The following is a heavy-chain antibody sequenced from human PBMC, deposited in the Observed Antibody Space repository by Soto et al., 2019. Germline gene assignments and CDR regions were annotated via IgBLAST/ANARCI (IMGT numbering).Heavy chain of an antibody. J-gene: IGHJ4*02. V-gene: IGHV3-23*01. Sequence: GGSLRLSCAASGFSFSSYAMSWVRQAPGKGLEWVSAISGSGGSTYYADSVKGRFTISRDNSKNTLYLQMNSLRAEDTAVYYCAKDLKYQLLNFDYWGQGTLVTVSS. CDR2: ISGSGGST. CDR1: GFSFSSYA. CDR3: AKDLKYQLLNFDY. D-gene: IGHD2-2*01.